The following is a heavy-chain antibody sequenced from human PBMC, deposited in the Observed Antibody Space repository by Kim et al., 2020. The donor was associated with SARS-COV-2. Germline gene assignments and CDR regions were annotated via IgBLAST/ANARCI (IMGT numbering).Heavy chain of an antibody. D-gene: IGHD1-7*01. CDR3: ARLNFKAGTADS. CDR1: GGSISTSGFY. J-gene: IGHJ4*02. V-gene: IGHV4-39*01. CDR2: IYYRGTT. Sequence: SETLSLTCTVSGGSISTSGFYWGWIRRPPGKGLDWIGSIYYRGTTFYKASLRSRVTMSVDTSKNQLSLTLTSVTAADTAVYYCARLNFKAGTADSWGQG.